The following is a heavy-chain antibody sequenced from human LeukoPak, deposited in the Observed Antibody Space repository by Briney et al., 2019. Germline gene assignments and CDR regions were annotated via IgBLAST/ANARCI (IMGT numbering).Heavy chain of an antibody. V-gene: IGHV3-74*01. CDR2: INSDGSST. CDR1: GFTFSSYW. J-gene: IGHJ3*02. CDR3: AKVHGSGYLVRDAFDI. Sequence: PGGSLRLSCAASGFTFSSYWMHWVRQAPGKGLVWVSRINSDGSSTSYADSVKGRFTISRDNAKNTLYLQMNSLRAEDTALYYCAKVHGSGYLVRDAFDIWGQGTMVTVSS. D-gene: IGHD3-22*01.